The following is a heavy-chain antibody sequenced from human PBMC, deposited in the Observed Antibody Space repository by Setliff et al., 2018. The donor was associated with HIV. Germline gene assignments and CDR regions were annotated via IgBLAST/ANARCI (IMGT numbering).Heavy chain of an antibody. Sequence: SETLSLTCTVSGGSISTGGYYWSWIRQHPGKGLEWIGYIYYSGTTYYNPSLKSRITISVDTSKNQFSLKLSSVTAADTAVYYCASTRRGDYADWGQGTLVTVSS. V-gene: IGHV4-31*03. CDR1: GGSISTGGYY. CDR3: ASTRRGDYAD. CDR2: IYYSGTT. D-gene: IGHD4-17*01. J-gene: IGHJ4*02.